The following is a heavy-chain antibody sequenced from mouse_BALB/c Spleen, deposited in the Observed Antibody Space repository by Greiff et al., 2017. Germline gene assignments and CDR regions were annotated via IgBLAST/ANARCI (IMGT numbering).Heavy chain of an antibody. CDR1: GFTFSSYT. Sequence: EVKLVESGGGLVKPGGSLKLSCAASGFTFSSYTMSWVRQTPEKRLEWVAYISNGGGSTYYPDTVKGRFTISRDNAKNTLYLQMSSLKSEDTAMYYCARHDGNYVDYFDYWGQGTTLTVSS. J-gene: IGHJ2*01. CDR3: ARHDGNYVDYFDY. CDR2: ISNGGGST. V-gene: IGHV5-12-2*01. D-gene: IGHD2-1*01.